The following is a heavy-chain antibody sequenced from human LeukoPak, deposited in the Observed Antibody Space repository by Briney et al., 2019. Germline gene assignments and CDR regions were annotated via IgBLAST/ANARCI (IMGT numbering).Heavy chain of an antibody. D-gene: IGHD6-13*01. CDR3: ASRAAAGHFLH. V-gene: IGHV4-59*01. J-gene: IGHJ1*01. Sequence: SETLSLTCTVSGGSISSYYWSWIRQPPGKGLEWIGYIYYSGSTNYNPSLKSRVTISVDTSKNQFSLKLSSVTAADTAAYYCASRAAAGHFLHWGQGTLVTVSS. CDR2: IYYSGST. CDR1: GGSISSYY.